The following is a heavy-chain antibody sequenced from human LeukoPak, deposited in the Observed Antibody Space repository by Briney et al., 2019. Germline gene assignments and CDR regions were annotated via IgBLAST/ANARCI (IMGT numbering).Heavy chain of an antibody. J-gene: IGHJ3*02. D-gene: IGHD6-6*01. CDR2: ISSSSSYI. Sequence: PGGSLRLSCAASGFTFSSYSMNWVRQAPGKGLEWVSSISSSSSYIYYADSVKGRFTISRDNAKNSLYLQMNSLRAEDTAVYYCAREYSSSSGRRAFDIWGQGTMVTVSS. V-gene: IGHV3-21*01. CDR3: AREYSSSSGRRAFDI. CDR1: GFTFSSYS.